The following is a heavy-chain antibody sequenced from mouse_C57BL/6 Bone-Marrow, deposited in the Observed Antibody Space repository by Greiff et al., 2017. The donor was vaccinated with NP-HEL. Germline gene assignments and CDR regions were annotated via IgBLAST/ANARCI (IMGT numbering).Heavy chain of an antibody. D-gene: IGHD2-14*01. Sequence: QVQLQQPGAELVRPGTSVKLSCKASGYTFNSYWMHWVKQRPGQGLEWIGVIDPSDSYTNYNQKFKGKATLTVDTSSSTAYLQLSSLTSEDSAVYYCAPGVIGALDYWGRGTSVTVSS. J-gene: IGHJ4*01. V-gene: IGHV1-59*01. CDR3: APGVIGALDY. CDR2: IDPSDSYT. CDR1: GYTFNSYW.